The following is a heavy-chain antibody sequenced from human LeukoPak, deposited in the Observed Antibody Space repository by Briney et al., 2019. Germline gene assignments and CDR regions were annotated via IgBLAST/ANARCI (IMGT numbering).Heavy chain of an antibody. Sequence: PGGSLRLSCAASGFTFRNAWMSWVRQAPGKGLEWVGRIKSKTDGGTTDYAAPVKGRFTISRDDSKNTLYLQMNSLKTEDTAVYYCTTDLGTAGDFDYWGQGTLVTVSS. D-gene: IGHD6-13*01. CDR3: TTDLGTAGDFDY. CDR2: IKSKTDGGTT. J-gene: IGHJ4*02. V-gene: IGHV3-15*01. CDR1: GFTFRNAW.